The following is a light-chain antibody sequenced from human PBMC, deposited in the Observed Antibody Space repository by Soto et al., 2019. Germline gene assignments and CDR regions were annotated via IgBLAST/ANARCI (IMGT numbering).Light chain of an antibody. CDR1: QSISSY. CDR3: QQSYSTLLT. Sequence: DIQMTQSPSSLSASVGDRVTITCRASQSISSYLYWYQQKPGKAPKLLIYAASSLQSGVPSRFSGSGSGTDFTLTISSLQPEDFATYYCQQSYSTLLTFGGGTEVEIK. CDR2: AAS. V-gene: IGKV1-39*01. J-gene: IGKJ4*01.